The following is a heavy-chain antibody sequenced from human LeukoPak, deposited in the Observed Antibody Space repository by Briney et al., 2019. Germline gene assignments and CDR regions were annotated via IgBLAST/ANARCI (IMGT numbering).Heavy chain of an antibody. CDR2: INHSGST. J-gene: IGHJ6*02. D-gene: IGHD2-15*01. CDR3: ARGSCSGGSCYSGTYYYGMDG. CDR1: GGSFSGYY. V-gene: IGHV4-34*01. Sequence: SETLSLTCAVYGGSFSGYYWSWIRQPPGKGLEWIGEINHSGSTNYNPSLKSRVTISVDTSKNQFSLKLSSVTAADTAVYYCARGSCSGGSCYSGTYYYGMDGWGQGTTVTVSS.